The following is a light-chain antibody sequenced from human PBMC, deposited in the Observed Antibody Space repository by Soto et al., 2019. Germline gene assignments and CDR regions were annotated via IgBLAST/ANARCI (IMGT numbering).Light chain of an antibody. Sequence: DIVMTQSPLSLPVTPGEPASISCRSSQSLLHSNGYNYLDWYLQKPGQSPQLLIYLGSDRASGVPDRFSGSGSGTDFTLKISRVEAEDVGVYYCMQALQTPITFSPGTKVDIK. CDR1: QSLLHSNGYNY. V-gene: IGKV2-28*01. CDR2: LGS. CDR3: MQALQTPIT. J-gene: IGKJ3*01.